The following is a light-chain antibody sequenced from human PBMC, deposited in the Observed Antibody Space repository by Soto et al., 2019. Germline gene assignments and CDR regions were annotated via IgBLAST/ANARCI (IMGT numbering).Light chain of an antibody. Sequence: EIVMTQSPATLSVSPGERATLSCRASQSVSSNLAWYQQKPGQAPRLLIYGASTRATGIPARFSGSRSETEFTLTISSLQSEDSAVYYCQQYNNWPPLTFGGGTKVEIK. CDR3: QQYNNWPPLT. CDR2: GAS. J-gene: IGKJ4*01. CDR1: QSVSSN. V-gene: IGKV3-15*01.